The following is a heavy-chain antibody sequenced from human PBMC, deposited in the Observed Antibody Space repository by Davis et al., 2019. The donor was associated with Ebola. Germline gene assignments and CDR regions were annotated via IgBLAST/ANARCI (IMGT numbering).Heavy chain of an antibody. Sequence: PSETLSLTCTVSGGSISSYYWSWIRQPPGKGLEWIGYIYYSGSTNYNPSLKSRVTISVDTSKNQFSLKLSSVTAADTAVYYCARGGAVAGPASFDYWGQGTLLTVSS. CDR3: ARGGAVAGPASFDY. D-gene: IGHD6-19*01. CDR2: IYYSGST. CDR1: GGSISSYY. V-gene: IGHV4-59*01. J-gene: IGHJ4*02.